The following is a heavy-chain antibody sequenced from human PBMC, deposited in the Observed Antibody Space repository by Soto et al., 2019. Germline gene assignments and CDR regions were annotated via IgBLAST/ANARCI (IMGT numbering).Heavy chain of an antibody. Sequence: PSETLCLTCTVAGGSISGGGDYWSWIRQHPGKGLEWIGYIYYSGSTYYNPSLKSRVTISVDTSKNQFSLKLSSVTAADTAVYYCAREGRASGHDYSNYYYYYMDVWGKGTTVTVSS. CDR1: GGSISGGGDY. J-gene: IGHJ6*03. CDR2: IYYSGST. D-gene: IGHD4-4*01. CDR3: AREGRASGHDYSNYYYYYMDV. V-gene: IGHV4-31*03.